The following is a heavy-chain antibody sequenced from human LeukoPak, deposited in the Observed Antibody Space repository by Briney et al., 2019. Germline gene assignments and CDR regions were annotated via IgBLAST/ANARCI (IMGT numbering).Heavy chain of an antibody. CDR2: IYYSGST. V-gene: IGHV4-39*07. CDR3: ARQLWFGELFVGYFDY. CDR1: GGSISSSSYY. J-gene: IGHJ4*02. D-gene: IGHD3-10*01. Sequence: SETLSLTCTVSGGSISSSSYYWGWIRQPPGTGLEWIGSIYYSGSTYYNPSLKSRVTISVDTSKNQFSLKLSSVTAADTAVYYCARQLWFGELFVGYFDYWGQGTLVTVSS.